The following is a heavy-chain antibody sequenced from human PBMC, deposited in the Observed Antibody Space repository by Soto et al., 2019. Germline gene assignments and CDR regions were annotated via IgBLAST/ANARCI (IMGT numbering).Heavy chain of an antibody. V-gene: IGHV3-30*03. CDR2: ISYDGVNK. J-gene: IGHJ4*02. Sequence: QVQLVESGGGVVQPGRSLRLSCAASGFTFSTYGMHWVRQAPGKGLEWVAVISYDGVNKYYADSVKGRFTISRDNSKNTLYLQMNSLXXEXXXVXXXXXXXXXXXXGXXDXWGQGTLVTVSS. CDR1: GFTFSTYG. CDR3: XXXXXXXXXGXXDX. D-gene: IGHD2-8*01.